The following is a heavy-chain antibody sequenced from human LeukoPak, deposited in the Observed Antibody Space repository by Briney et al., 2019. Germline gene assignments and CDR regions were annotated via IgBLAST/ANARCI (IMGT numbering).Heavy chain of an antibody. CDR3: ARGLLYDFWSGNLDY. D-gene: IGHD3-3*01. J-gene: IGHJ4*02. Sequence: ASVKVSCKASGYTFTGYYMHWVRQAPGQGLEWMGWINPNSGGTNYAQKFQGRVTMTRDTSISTAYMELSRLRSDDTAVYYCARGLLYDFWSGNLDYWGQGTLVTVSS. CDR1: GYTFTGYY. V-gene: IGHV1-2*02. CDR2: INPNSGGT.